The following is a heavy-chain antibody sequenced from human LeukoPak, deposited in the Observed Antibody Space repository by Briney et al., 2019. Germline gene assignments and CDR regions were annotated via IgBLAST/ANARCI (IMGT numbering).Heavy chain of an antibody. Sequence: SETLSLTCTVSGGSISSYYWSWIRQPPGKGLEWIGYIYYSGSTNYNPSLKSRVTISVDTSKNQFSLKLSSVTAADTAVYYCARGEFRYYYYMDVWGKGTTVTVS. CDR1: GGSISSYY. V-gene: IGHV4-59*01. CDR2: IYYSGST. J-gene: IGHJ6*03. D-gene: IGHD3-10*01. CDR3: ARGEFRYYYYMDV.